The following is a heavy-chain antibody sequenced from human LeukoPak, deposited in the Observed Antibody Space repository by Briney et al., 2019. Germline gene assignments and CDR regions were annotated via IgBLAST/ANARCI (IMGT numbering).Heavy chain of an antibody. V-gene: IGHV4-34*01. J-gene: IGHJ6*03. CDR1: GGSFSGYY. CDR2: INHSGST. Sequence: PSETLSLTCAVSGGSFSGYYWNWIRQSPGKGLEWIGEINHSGSTHHNPSLKSRVTISVDTSQKQFSLRLTSVTAADTAVYYCARHSGSGSYYSHYYYYYYMDVWGKGTAVTISS. CDR3: ARHSGSGSYYSHYYYYYYMDV. D-gene: IGHD3-10*01.